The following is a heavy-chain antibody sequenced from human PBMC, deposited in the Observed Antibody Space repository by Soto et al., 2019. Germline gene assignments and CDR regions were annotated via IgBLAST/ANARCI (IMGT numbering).Heavy chain of an antibody. CDR2: INPGDGYT. V-gene: IGHV1-3*01. CDR3: VVGGGGTRY. D-gene: IGHD2-15*01. CDR1: GYTFSSFA. J-gene: IGHJ4*02. Sequence: QVQLVQSGAEVKKPGASVKVSCKTSGYTFSSFAIHCVRQAPGQGLEWMAWINPGDGYTRLLQKFQGRVTIMRDTSATTAFMELNSLTSEDTAVYYCVVGGGGTRYWGQGTLVTVSS.